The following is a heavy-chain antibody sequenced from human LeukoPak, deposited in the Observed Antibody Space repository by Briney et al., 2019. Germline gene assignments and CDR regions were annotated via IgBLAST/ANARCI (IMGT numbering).Heavy chain of an antibody. V-gene: IGHV3-7*03. D-gene: IGHD3-3*01. J-gene: IGHJ4*02. CDR3: ARDQYDSWSRRGNFDS. CDR2: IKQDGSEK. Sequence: GGSLRLSCAASGFTFRTYWMSWVRQAPGKGLEWVANIKQDGSEKNYVDSVKGRFTISRDNTKNSLHLQMNSLRAEDTAVFYCARDQYDSWSRRGNFDSWGQGTLVIVSS. CDR1: GFTFRTYW.